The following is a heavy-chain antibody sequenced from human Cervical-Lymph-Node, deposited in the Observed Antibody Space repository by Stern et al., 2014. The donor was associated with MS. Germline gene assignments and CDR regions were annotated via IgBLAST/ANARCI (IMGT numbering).Heavy chain of an antibody. CDR2: FDPDDAET. CDR3: DRYGDYVDAFDM. V-gene: IGHV1-24*01. J-gene: IGHJ3*02. D-gene: IGHD4-17*01. Sequence: VQLLESGAEVKKPGASVKVSCKVSGYSLTDLSMHWVRQPPGKGLEWMGGFDPDDAETIYAQQFQGRLTMTEDTSADTAYMELSSLRSEDTAVYYCDRYGDYVDAFDMWGQGTMVTVSS. CDR1: GYSLTDLS.